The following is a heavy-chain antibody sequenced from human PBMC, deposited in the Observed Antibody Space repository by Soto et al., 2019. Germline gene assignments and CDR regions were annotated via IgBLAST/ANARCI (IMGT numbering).Heavy chain of an antibody. CDR3: AKNQERELPRVTDF. CDR1: GLTFSNYA. D-gene: IGHD1-7*01. CDR2: MSGSSSTT. J-gene: IGHJ4*02. Sequence: EVRLLESGGGLVKPGGSLRLSCATSGLTFSNYAMSWVRQAPGGGLEWVSSMSGSSSTTYYADSVRGRFTSSRDRSNNTLYLPMSGLRAEATALYYCAKNQERELPRVTDFWGQGTLVTVSS. V-gene: IGHV3-23*01.